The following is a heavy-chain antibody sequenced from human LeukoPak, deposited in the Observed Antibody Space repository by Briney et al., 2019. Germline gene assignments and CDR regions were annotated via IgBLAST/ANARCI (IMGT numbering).Heavy chain of an antibody. Sequence: ASVKVSCKASGYTFTDYYIHWVRQAPGQGLEWLGWINPNSGGTNYAQKFQGRVTMTRDTFISTAYMELSRLRSDDTAVYYCAKDEGYSYGPNDYWGQGTLVTVSS. J-gene: IGHJ4*02. CDR3: AKDEGYSYGPNDY. CDR2: INPNSGGT. D-gene: IGHD5-18*01. CDR1: GYTFTDYY. V-gene: IGHV1-2*02.